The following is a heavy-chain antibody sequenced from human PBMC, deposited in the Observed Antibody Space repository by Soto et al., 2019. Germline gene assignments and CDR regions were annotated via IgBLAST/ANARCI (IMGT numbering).Heavy chain of an antibody. CDR2: INHSGST. D-gene: IGHD6-19*01. CDR1: GGSFSGYY. Sequence: QVQLQQWGAGLLKPSETLSLTCAVYGGSFSGYYWSWIRHPPGKGLEWIGEINHSGSTNYNPSLKSRVTISVDTSKNQFSLKLSSVTAADTAVYYCARFYSSGWYNWFDPWGQGTLVTVSS. V-gene: IGHV4-34*01. CDR3: ARFYSSGWYNWFDP. J-gene: IGHJ5*02.